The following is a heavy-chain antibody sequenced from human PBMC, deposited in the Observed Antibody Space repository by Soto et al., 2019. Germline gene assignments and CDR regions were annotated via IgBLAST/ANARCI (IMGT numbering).Heavy chain of an antibody. CDR1: GFTFSSYW. V-gene: IGHV3-7*03. Sequence: EVQLVESGGGLVQPGGSLRLSCTASGFTFSSYWMSRVRQAPGKGLGWVANIKEDGSGKYYVDSVKGRFSISRDNARNSLYLQMNSLRVEDTAVYYCVRVGRLGGYWGQGALVTVSS. CDR3: VRVGRLGGY. CDR2: IKEDGSGK. D-gene: IGHD3-16*01. J-gene: IGHJ4*02.